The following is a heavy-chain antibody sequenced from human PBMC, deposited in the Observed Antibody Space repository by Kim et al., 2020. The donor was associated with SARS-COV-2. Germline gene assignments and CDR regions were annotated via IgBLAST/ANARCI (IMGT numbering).Heavy chain of an antibody. Sequence: GGSLRLSCAASGFTLSSYAMHWVRQAPGKGLEWVAVISYDGSNKYYADSVKGRFTISRDNSKNTLYLQMNSLRAEDTAVYYCARGRSGYYWDAFDIWGQGTMVTVSS. D-gene: IGHD3-22*01. CDR1: GFTLSSYA. V-gene: IGHV3-30*04. CDR2: ISYDGSNK. J-gene: IGHJ3*02. CDR3: ARGRSGYYWDAFDI.